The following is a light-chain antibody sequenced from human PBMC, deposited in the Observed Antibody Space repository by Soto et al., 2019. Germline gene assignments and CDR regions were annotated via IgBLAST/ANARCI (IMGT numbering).Light chain of an antibody. J-gene: IGKJ1*01. CDR3: QQYGSSPWT. CDR2: DAS. Sequence: EIVLTQSPATLSLSPGERATLSCRASQSVSSYLAWYQQKPGQAPRLLIYDASNRATGIPARFSGSGPGTDFTLTISRLEPEDFAVYYCQQYGSSPWTFGQGTKV. V-gene: IGKV3-20*01. CDR1: QSVSSY.